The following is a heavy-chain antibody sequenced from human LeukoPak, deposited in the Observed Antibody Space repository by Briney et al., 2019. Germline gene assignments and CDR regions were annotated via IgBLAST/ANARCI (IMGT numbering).Heavy chain of an antibody. CDR3: ARAGGLEMSTIYPHYYYYYMDV. CDR1: GGSISSYY. V-gene: IGHV4-59*01. CDR2: VYYSGST. Sequence: PSETLSLTCTVSGGSISSYYWSWIRQPPGKGLEWIGYVYYSGSTYYNPSLKSRVTMSVDTSKNQFSLRLSSVTAADTAVYYCARAGGLEMSTIYPHYYYYYMDVWGIGITVTVSS. J-gene: IGHJ6*03. D-gene: IGHD5-24*01.